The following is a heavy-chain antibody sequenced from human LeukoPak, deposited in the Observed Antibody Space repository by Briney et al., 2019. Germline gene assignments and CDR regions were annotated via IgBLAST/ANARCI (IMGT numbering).Heavy chain of an antibody. D-gene: IGHD1-26*01. CDR3: ARGPWELLTAEYFQH. Sequence: EASVKVSCKASGYTFTGYYMHWVRQAPGQGLEWMGIINPSGGSTSYAQKFQGRVTMTRDMSTSTVYMELSSLRSEDTAVYYCARGPWELLTAEYFQHWGQGTLVTVSS. V-gene: IGHV1-46*01. CDR1: GYTFTGYY. J-gene: IGHJ1*01. CDR2: INPSGGST.